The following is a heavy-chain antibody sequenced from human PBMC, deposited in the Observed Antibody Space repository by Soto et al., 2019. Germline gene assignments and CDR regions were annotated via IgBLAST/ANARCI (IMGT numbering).Heavy chain of an antibody. V-gene: IGHV3-30*04. D-gene: IGHD7-27*01. CDR1: GFTFSSYA. Sequence: GSLRLSCAASGFTFSSYAMHWVRQAPGKGLEWVAVISYDGSNKYYADSVKGRFTISRDNSKNTLYQQMNSLRAEDTAVYYCASLPWGSSDAFDIWGQGTMVTVSS. CDR2: ISYDGSNK. CDR3: ASLPWGSSDAFDI. J-gene: IGHJ3*02.